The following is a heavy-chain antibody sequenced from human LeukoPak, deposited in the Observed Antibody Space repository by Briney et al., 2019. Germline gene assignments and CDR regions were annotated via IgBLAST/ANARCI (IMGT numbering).Heavy chain of an antibody. CDR1: GFTFSSYW. J-gene: IGHJ6*03. D-gene: IGHD3-9*01. CDR3: ARELRYFDWLTNLGAHEYYYYYYYMDV. CDR2: ISGSGGST. Sequence: PGGSLRLSCAASGFTFSSYWMSRVRQAPGKGLEWVSAISGSGGSTYYADSVKGRFTISRDNSKNTLYLQMNSLRAEDTAVYYCARELRYFDWLTNLGAHEYYYYYYYMDVWGKGTTVTISS. V-gene: IGHV3-23*01.